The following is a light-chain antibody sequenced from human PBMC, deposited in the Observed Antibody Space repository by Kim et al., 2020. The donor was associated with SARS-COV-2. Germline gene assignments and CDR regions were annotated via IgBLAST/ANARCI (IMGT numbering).Light chain of an antibody. Sequence: AVGKTVRITGQGDSLRSSGATRYQQRTGQVPILVSYGKNNRPSGIPDRFSGSSSGNTASLTITGTQAGDEADYYCNSRDSNDNVVFGGGTQLTVL. CDR3: NSRDSNDNVV. CDR2: GKN. V-gene: IGLV3-19*01. CDR1: SLRSSG. J-gene: IGLJ2*01.